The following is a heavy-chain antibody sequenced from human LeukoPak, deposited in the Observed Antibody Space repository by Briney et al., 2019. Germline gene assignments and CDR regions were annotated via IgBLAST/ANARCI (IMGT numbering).Heavy chain of an antibody. J-gene: IGHJ4*02. CDR3: ATAPPNDNTGSYDY. Sequence: GASVKVSCKASGYTFTSYDINWVRQATGQGLEWMGWMNPNSGNTGYAQKFQGRVTMTEDTSTDTAYMELSSLRSEDTAVYYCATAPPNDNTGSYDYWGQGTLVTVSS. D-gene: IGHD3-22*01. CDR2: MNPNSGNT. CDR1: GYTFTSYD. V-gene: IGHV1-8*01.